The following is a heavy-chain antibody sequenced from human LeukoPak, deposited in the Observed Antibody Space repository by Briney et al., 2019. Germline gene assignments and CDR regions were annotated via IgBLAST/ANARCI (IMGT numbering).Heavy chain of an antibody. CDR1: GFTVSSNY. CDR2: IYSGGST. Sequence: GGSLRLSCAASGFTVSSNYMSWVRQAPGKGLEWVSVIYSGGSTYYADSVKGRFTISRDNAKNSLYLQMDSLRAEDTAVYYCARVIGSYGDSAYWGQGTLVTVSS. CDR3: ARVIGSYGDSAY. J-gene: IGHJ4*02. D-gene: IGHD3-16*01. V-gene: IGHV3-66*01.